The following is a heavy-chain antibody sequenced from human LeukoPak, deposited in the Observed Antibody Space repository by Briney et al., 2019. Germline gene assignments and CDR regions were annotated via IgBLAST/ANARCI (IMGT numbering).Heavy chain of an antibody. V-gene: IGHV3-21*01. CDR1: GFTFSSYS. Sequence: GGSLRLSCTASGFTFSSYSMNWVRQAPGRGLDWVSSITNIGGYTNDADSVRGRFTISRDNDKNSLYLQMNGLRVEDTAVYYCARDVKKDYYYMDVWGKGTTVIVSS. J-gene: IGHJ6*03. CDR3: ARDVKKDYYYMDV. CDR2: ITNIGGYT. D-gene: IGHD2/OR15-2a*01.